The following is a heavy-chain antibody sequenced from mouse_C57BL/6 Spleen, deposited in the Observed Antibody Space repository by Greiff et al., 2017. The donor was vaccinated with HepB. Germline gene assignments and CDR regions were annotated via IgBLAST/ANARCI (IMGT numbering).Heavy chain of an antibody. CDR2: IHPNSGST. Sequence: VQLQQSGAELVKPGASVKLSCKASGYTFTSYWMHWVKQRPGQGLEWIGMIHPNSGSTNYNEKFKSKATLTVDKSSSTAYMQLSSLTSEDSAVYYCALNTTVVDPFAYWGQGTLVTVSA. V-gene: IGHV1-64*01. CDR3: ALNTTVVDPFAY. CDR1: GYTFTSYW. J-gene: IGHJ3*01. D-gene: IGHD1-1*01.